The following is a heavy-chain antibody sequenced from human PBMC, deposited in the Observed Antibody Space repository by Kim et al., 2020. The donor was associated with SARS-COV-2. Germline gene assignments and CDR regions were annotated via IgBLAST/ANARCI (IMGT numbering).Heavy chain of an antibody. CDR3: AKDDLWSGYYLDY. V-gene: IGHV3-30*18. J-gene: IGHJ4*02. CDR2: ISYDGSNK. D-gene: IGHD3-3*01. CDR1: GFTFSSYG. Sequence: GGSLRLSCAASGFTFSSYGMHWVRQAPGKGLEWVAVISYDGSNKYYADSVKGRFTISRDNSKNTLYLQMNSLRAEDTAVYYCAKDDLWSGYYLDYWGQGTLVTVSS.